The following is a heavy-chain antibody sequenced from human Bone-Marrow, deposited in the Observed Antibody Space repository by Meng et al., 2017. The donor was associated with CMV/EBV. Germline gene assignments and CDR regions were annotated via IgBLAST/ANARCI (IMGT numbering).Heavy chain of an antibody. D-gene: IGHD2-2*01. CDR1: GYTFTGYY. CDR2: INPNSGGT. CDR3: ARRQYQLVGLAAFDI. J-gene: IGHJ3*02. Sequence: ASGKVSCKASGYTFTGYYMHWVRQAPGQGLGWMGWINPNSGGTNYAQKFQGRVTMTRDTSISTAYMELSRLRSDDTAVYYCARRQYQLVGLAAFDIWGQGTMVTVSS. V-gene: IGHV1-2*02.